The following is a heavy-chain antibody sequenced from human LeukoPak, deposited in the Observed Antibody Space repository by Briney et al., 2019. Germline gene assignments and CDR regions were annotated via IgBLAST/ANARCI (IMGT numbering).Heavy chain of an antibody. J-gene: IGHJ3*02. CDR3: ARLGSTCDI. CDR1: GGSISSYY. V-gene: IGHV4-4*07. D-gene: IGHD2-2*01. CDR2: IYTSGST. Sequence: PSETLSLTCTVSGGSISSYYWSWIRQPAGKGLEWIGRIYTSGSTNYNPSLKSRVTISVDTSKKHFSLKLSSVTAADTPVYYFARLGSTCDIWDQGTMVTVSS.